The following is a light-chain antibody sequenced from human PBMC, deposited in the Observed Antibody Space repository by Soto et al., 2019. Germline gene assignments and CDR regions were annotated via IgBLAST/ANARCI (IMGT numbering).Light chain of an antibody. Sequence: EIVLTQSPGTLSLSPGERATLSCRASQSISSSFFAWYQQRPGQAPRLLIYGASSRATGIPDRFSGSGSGTDFTLTISRLEPEDLAVYYCQQYGTSPSWTFGQGTKVELK. CDR1: QSISSSF. CDR3: QQYGTSPSWT. CDR2: GAS. J-gene: IGKJ1*01. V-gene: IGKV3-20*01.